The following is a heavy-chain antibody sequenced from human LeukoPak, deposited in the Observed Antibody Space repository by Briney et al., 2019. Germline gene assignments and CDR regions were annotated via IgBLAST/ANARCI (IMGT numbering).Heavy chain of an antibody. Sequence: SETLSLTCAVYGGSFSGYYWSWIRQPPGKGLEWIGEINHSGSTNYNPSLKSRVTISVDTSKNQFSLKLSSVTAADTAVYYCARLGYYGSGSYYFHFGHTRFDYWGQGTLVTVSS. V-gene: IGHV4-34*01. D-gene: IGHD3-10*01. CDR3: ARLGYYGSGSYYFHFGHTRFDY. J-gene: IGHJ4*02. CDR1: GGSFSGYY. CDR2: INHSGST.